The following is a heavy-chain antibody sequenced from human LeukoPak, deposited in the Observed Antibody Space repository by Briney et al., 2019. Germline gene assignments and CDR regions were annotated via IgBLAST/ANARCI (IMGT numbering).Heavy chain of an antibody. CDR1: GYSISSGYY. V-gene: IGHV4-38-2*02. D-gene: IGHD3-22*01. Sequence: SETLSLTCTVSGYSISSGYYWGWIRQPPGKGLEWLGSIYHSGSTNYNPSLKSRATISVDTSKNQFSLKLSSVTAADTAVYYCAREGYYDSSGFDYWGQGTLVTVPS. J-gene: IGHJ4*02. CDR2: IYHSGST. CDR3: AREGYYDSSGFDY.